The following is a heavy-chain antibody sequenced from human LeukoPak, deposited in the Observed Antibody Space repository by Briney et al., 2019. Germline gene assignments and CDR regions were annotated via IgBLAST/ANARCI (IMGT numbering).Heavy chain of an antibody. J-gene: IGHJ5*02. D-gene: IGHD2-8*01. CDR1: GFTFSSNA. Sequence: GGSLRLSCAASGFTFSSNAMSWVRQAPGKGVEWVSAISGSGGSTYYADSVKGRFTISSDNSKNTLYLQINSLTAEDTAVYYCASEPYGDLAYNCFDLWGQGTLVTVSS. CDR2: ISGSGGST. V-gene: IGHV3-23*01. CDR3: ASEPYGDLAYNCFDL.